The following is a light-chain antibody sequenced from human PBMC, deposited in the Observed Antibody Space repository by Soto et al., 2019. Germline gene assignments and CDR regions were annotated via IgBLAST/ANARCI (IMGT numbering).Light chain of an antibody. CDR3: QQYYSTLT. Sequence: DIVMTQSPDSLAVSLGERATINCKSSQSVLYSSNIKNYLAWYQQKPGQPLKLLIYWASTRESGVPDRFSGSGSGTDFTLTISSLQAEDVAVYYCQQYYSTLTFGGGTKVEIK. CDR2: WAS. V-gene: IGKV4-1*01. CDR1: QSVLYSSNIKNY. J-gene: IGKJ4*01.